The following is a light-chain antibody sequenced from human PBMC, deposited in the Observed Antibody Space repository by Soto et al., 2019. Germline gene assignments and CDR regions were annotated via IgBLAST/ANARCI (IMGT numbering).Light chain of an antibody. CDR1: ISNLGSNF. J-gene: IGLJ3*02. CDR3: AAWDDSLSGVV. Sequence: QSVLTQPPSASGTPGQTVTISCSGSISNLGSNFVFWYQQLPGAAPKLLISRNNQRPSGVPDRFSGSKSGTSASLAISGLRSEDEADYHCAAWDDSLSGVVFGGWTKLTVL. CDR2: RNN. V-gene: IGLV1-47*01.